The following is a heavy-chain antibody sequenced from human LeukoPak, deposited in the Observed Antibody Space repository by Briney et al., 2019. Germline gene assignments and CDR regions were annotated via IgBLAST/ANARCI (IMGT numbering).Heavy chain of an antibody. D-gene: IGHD4-11*01. V-gene: IGHV3-48*03. J-gene: IGHJ5*02. Sequence: PGGSLRLSCAAYGFTFSSYEMNWVRQAPGKGLEWVSYISSSGSTIYYADSVKGRFTISRDNSKNTLYLQMSSLRAEDAAVYYCARGRYSRTCRWLDPWGQGTLVTVSS. CDR2: ISSSGSTI. CDR3: ARGRYSRTCRWLDP. CDR1: GFTFSSYE.